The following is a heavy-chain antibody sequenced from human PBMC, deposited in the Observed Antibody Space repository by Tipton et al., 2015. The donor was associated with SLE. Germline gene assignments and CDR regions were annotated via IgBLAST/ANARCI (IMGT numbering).Heavy chain of an antibody. J-gene: IGHJ4*02. Sequence: GSLRLSCAASRFIFSSYAMTWVRQSPGKGLEWVSTISGSGYSTYYADSVKGRFTIFRDNSKDTLYLQMNSLTVEDTAVYFCANSPPSRDLPNSWGRGTLVSVSS. CDR2: ISGSGYST. V-gene: IGHV3-23*01. CDR1: RFIFSSYA. CDR3: ANSPPSRDLPNS.